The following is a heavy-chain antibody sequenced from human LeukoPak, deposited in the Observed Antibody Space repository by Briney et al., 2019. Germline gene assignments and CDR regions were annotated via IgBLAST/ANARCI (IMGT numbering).Heavy chain of an antibody. Sequence: ASVKVSCKASGYTFTGYYMHWVRQAPGQGLVWMGWINPNSGGTNYAQKFQGRVTMTRDTSISTAYMELSRLRSDDTAVYYCARAKASSGWYGDWFDPWGQGTLVTVSS. CDR2: INPNSGGT. V-gene: IGHV1-2*02. CDR3: ARAKASSGWYGDWFDP. D-gene: IGHD6-19*01. CDR1: GYTFTGYY. J-gene: IGHJ5*02.